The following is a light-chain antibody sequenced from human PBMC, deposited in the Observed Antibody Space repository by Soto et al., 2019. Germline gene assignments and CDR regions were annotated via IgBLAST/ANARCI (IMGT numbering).Light chain of an antibody. CDR2: EGT. CDR1: SSDVGRYNL. V-gene: IGLV2-23*03. J-gene: IGLJ2*01. Sequence: QSVLTQPASVSGSPGQSITISCTGTSSDVGRYNLVSWYQQYPDKAPKLMIYEGTKRSSGVSNRFSGSKSGNTASLTISGLQAEDEADYYCSSYAGIATFVVFGGGTKLTVL. CDR3: SSYAGIATFVV.